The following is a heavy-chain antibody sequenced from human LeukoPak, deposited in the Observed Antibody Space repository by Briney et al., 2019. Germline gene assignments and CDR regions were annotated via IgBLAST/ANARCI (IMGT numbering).Heavy chain of an antibody. CDR3: ARRPEKGRFDP. CDR1: GGSISSGDYY. D-gene: IGHD1-14*01. CDR2: IHYSGNT. J-gene: IGHJ5*02. Sequence: KTSQTLSLTCTVSGGSISSGDYYWSWIRQPPGKGLEWIASIHYSGNTDYNPSLKSRVTLSVDTSKNQFSLKLSSVTAADTTIYYCARRPEKGRFDPWGQGTPVTVSS. V-gene: IGHV4-39*01.